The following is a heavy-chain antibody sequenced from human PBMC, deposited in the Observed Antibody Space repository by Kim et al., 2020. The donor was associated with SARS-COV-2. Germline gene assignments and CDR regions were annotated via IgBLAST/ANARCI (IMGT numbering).Heavy chain of an antibody. Sequence: SQKCQGRVTITRDTSASTAYMELSGLRSEDTAVYYCARGLVGAMPDAFDIWGQGTMVTVSS. V-gene: IGHV1-3*01. CDR3: ARGLVGAMPDAFDI. D-gene: IGHD1-26*01. J-gene: IGHJ3*02.